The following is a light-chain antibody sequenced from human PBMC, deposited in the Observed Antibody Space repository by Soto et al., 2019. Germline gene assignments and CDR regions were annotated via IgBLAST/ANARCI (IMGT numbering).Light chain of an antibody. CDR3: SSYAGITTYV. V-gene: IGLV2-8*01. Sequence: QSALTQPPSSSGSPGQSVTISCTGTISDVGGYTYVSWYQQHPGKAPKLMIYEVSKRPSGVPDRFSGSKSGNTASLTVSGLQAEDEADYYCSSYAGITTYVFGTGTKVTVL. CDR1: ISDVGGYTY. CDR2: EVS. J-gene: IGLJ1*01.